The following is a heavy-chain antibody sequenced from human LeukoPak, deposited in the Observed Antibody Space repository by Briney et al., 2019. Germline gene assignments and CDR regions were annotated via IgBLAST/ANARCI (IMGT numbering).Heavy chain of an antibody. D-gene: IGHD6-6*01. CDR3: VSSIAAQPY. J-gene: IGHJ4*02. CDR2: ISAYNGNT. CDR1: GYTFTSYG. V-gene: IGHV1-18*01. Sequence: HEASVKVSCKASGYTFTSYGISWVRQAPGQGLEWMGWISAYNGNTNYAQKLQGRVTMTTDTSTSTAYMELSSLRSEDTAVYYCVSSIAAQPYWGQGTPVTVSS.